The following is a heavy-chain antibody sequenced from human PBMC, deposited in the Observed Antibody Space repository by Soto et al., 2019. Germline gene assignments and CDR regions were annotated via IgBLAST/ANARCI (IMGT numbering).Heavy chain of an antibody. V-gene: IGHV3-30-3*01. CDR1: GFTVSGYS. CDR3: VRCWGTGDGSNLGYNWFDP. Sequence: QEQVLQSGGGVVQPGRSLRLSCVASGFTVSGYSMHWVRQAPGKGLEWVSLISYDGNNKDYADSVKGRFTISRDNSKKTLYLQMNSLRIEDTAVYYCVRCWGTGDGSNLGYNWFDPWGQGSLVIVSS. CDR2: ISYDGNNK. J-gene: IGHJ5*02. D-gene: IGHD1-1*01.